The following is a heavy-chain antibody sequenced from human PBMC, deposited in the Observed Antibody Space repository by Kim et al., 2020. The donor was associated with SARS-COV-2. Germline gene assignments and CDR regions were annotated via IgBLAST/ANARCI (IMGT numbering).Heavy chain of an antibody. J-gene: IGHJ4*02. V-gene: IGHV3-73*01. CDR2: IRSKANSYAT. CDR1: GFTFSGSA. Sequence: GGSLRLSCAASGFTFSGSAMHWVRQASGKGLEWVGRIRSKANSYATAYAASVKGRFTISRDDSKNTAYLQMNSLKTEDTAVYYCTSHVDIVATIFFHWGQGTLVTVSS. CDR3: TSHVDIVATIFFH. D-gene: IGHD5-12*01.